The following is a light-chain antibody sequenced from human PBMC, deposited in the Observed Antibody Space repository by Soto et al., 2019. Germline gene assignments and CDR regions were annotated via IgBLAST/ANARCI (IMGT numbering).Light chain of an antibody. CDR1: SSDVGGYNY. Sequence: QSVLTQPASVSGSPGQSITLSCTGTSSDVGGYNYVSWFQQHPGKAPKLKIYEVSNRPSGVSNRFSGSKSGYTASLTISALQAEDDDDYYCTSFTSSSTWVFGGGTQLTVL. V-gene: IGLV2-14*03. J-gene: IGLJ3*02. CDR2: EVS. CDR3: TSFTSSSTWV.